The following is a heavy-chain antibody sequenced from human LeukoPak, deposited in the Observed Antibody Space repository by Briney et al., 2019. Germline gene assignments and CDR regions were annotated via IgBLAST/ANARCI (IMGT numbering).Heavy chain of an antibody. CDR1: GGSISSGGYY. CDR2: IYYSGST. J-gene: IGHJ3*02. D-gene: IGHD5-12*01. CDR3: ARDVYSGYDSDAFDI. Sequence: PSETLSLTCTVSGGSISSGGYYWSWLRQHPGTGLEGLGYIYYSGSTYYNPSLKSRVTISVDTSKNQFSLKLSSVTAADTAVYYCARDVYSGYDSDAFDIWGQGTMVTVSS. V-gene: IGHV4-31*03.